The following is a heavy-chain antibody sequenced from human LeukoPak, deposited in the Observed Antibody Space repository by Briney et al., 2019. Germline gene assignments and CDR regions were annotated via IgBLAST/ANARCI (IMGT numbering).Heavy chain of an antibody. J-gene: IGHJ4*02. CDR1: GFTFSGYS. CDR3: ARDMGQWLAAIDY. V-gene: IGHV3-21*01. Sequence: GGSLRLSGAASGFTFSGYSMSWVRQAPGKGLEWVSSISSSSSYIYYADSVKVRFTISRDNAKNSLYLQMNSLRAEDTAVYYCARDMGQWLAAIDYWGQGTLVTVSS. CDR2: ISSSSSYI. D-gene: IGHD6-19*01.